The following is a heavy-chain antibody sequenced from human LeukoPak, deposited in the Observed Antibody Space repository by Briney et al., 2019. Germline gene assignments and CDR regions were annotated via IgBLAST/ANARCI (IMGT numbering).Heavy chain of an antibody. CDR1: GYSFSSYW. D-gene: IGHD6-13*01. CDR3: ARHPGYSSSWPSHFDY. J-gene: IGHJ4*02. Sequence: GESLKISXKGSGYSFSSYWIGWVRQRPGKGLEWTGIIYPGDSDTRYSPSFQGQVTISADKSISTAYLQWSSLKASDTAMYYCARHPGYSSSWPSHFDYWGRGTLVTVSS. V-gene: IGHV5-51*01. CDR2: IYPGDSDT.